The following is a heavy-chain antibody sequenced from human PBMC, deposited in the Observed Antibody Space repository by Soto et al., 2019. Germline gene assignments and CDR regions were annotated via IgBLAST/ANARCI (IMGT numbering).Heavy chain of an antibody. V-gene: IGHV3-30-3*01. CDR1: GFTFSSYT. Sequence: GGSLRLSCAPSGFTFSSYTMHWVRQAPGKGLEWLALISYDGSNKYYADSVKGRFTISRDNSKNTLYLQVNSLRADDTAVYYCAREYYYTMDVWGQGTMVTVSS. CDR2: ISYDGSNK. CDR3: AREYYYTMDV. J-gene: IGHJ6*02.